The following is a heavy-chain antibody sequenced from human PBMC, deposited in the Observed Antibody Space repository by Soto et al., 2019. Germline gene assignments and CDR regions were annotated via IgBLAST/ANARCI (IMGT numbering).Heavy chain of an antibody. D-gene: IGHD6-19*01. V-gene: IGHV1-2*02. CDR2: INPNSGDT. CDR3: ARREQWLENFDY. Sequence: ASVKVSCKTSGYTFTGYYIHWIRQAPGQGLEWMGWINPNSGDTNFSQEFQGRVTMTSDTSITTAYVELTRLRSDDTAVYYCARREQWLENFDYWGQGTLVPVSS. CDR1: GYTFTGYY. J-gene: IGHJ4*02.